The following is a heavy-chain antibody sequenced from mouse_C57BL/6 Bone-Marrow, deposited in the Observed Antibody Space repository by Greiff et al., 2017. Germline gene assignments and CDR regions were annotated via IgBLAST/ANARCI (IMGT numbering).Heavy chain of an antibody. CDR1: GFSLTSYG. Sequence: VKLVESGPGLVAPSQCLSITCTVSGFSLTSYGVHWVRQPPGKGLEWLGVIWAGGSTNYNSALMSRLSISKDNSKSQVFLKMNSLQTDDTAMYYCARERENAMDYWGQGTSVTVSS. CDR2: IWAGGST. V-gene: IGHV2-9*02. J-gene: IGHJ4*01. CDR3: ARERENAMDY.